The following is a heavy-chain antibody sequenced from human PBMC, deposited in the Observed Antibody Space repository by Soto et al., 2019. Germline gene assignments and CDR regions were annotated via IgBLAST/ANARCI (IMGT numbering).Heavy chain of an antibody. V-gene: IGHV3-66*01. D-gene: IGHD3-22*01. CDR3: ARNGDSSDYRGWFDS. J-gene: IGHJ5*01. Sequence: EVQLVESGGGLVQPGGSLRLSCAASGFTVSSNYMSWVRQAPGKGLEWVSVTYSGGTTYYADSVKGRFTISRDNSKNTLYLQMNSLRAEDTAVYYCARNGDSSDYRGWFDSWGQATLVTVSS. CDR1: GFTVSSNY. CDR2: TYSGGTT.